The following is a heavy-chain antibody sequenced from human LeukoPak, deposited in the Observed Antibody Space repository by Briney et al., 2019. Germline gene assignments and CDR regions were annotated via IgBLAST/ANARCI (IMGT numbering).Heavy chain of an antibody. CDR2: ISYDGSNE. J-gene: IGHJ5*02. CDR3: AKDDHYIWGSYSGPFDP. D-gene: IGHD3-16*01. V-gene: IGHV3-30*18. CDR1: GFTFSSYG. Sequence: PGRSLRLSCAASGFTFSSYGMHWVRQAPGKGLEWVAVISYDGSNEYYGDSAKGRFTISRDNSKNTLYLQMNSLRPEDTAVYYCAKDDHYIWGSYSGPFDPWGQGTLVTVSS.